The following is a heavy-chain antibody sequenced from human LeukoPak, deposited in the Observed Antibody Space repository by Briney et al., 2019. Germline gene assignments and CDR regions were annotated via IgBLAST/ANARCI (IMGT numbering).Heavy chain of an antibody. D-gene: IGHD3-9*01. CDR1: GFTFSSYW. Sequence: SGGSLRLSCAASGFTFSSYWMSWVRQAPGKGLEWVANIKQDGSEKYYVDSVKGRFTISRDNAKNSLYLQMNSLRAEDTAVYYCAREAEVYDILTGYWGYYYGMDVWGQGTTVTVSS. V-gene: IGHV3-7*01. J-gene: IGHJ6*02. CDR3: AREAEVYDILTGYWGYYYGMDV. CDR2: IKQDGSEK.